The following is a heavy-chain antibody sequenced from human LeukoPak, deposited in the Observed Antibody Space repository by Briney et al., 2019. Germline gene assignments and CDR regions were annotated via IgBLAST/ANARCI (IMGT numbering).Heavy chain of an antibody. Sequence: PGGSLRLSCAASGFTFTNAWMTWVRQAPGKGLEWVSHISSSGSTVKYADSVKGRFTISRDNGKNSLYLQMNSLRAEDAAVYYCARDHKTAGNSGSWYEFWGQGALITVSS. CDR1: GFTFTNAW. D-gene: IGHD6-13*01. CDR2: ISSSGSTV. J-gene: IGHJ4*02. V-gene: IGHV3-11*01. CDR3: ARDHKTAGNSGSWYEF.